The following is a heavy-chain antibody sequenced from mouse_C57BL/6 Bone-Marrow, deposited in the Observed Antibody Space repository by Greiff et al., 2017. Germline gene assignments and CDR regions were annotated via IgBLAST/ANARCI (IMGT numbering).Heavy chain of an antibody. Sequence: EVMLVESGGGLVKPGGSLKLSCAASGFTFSSYAMSWVRQTPEKRLEWVATISDGGSYTYYPDNVKGRFTISRDNAKNKLYLQMSHLKSEDTAMYYCAREAGKAMDYWGQGTSVTVSS. CDR1: GFTFSSYA. D-gene: IGHD4-1*01. CDR2: ISDGGSYT. CDR3: AREAGKAMDY. J-gene: IGHJ4*01. V-gene: IGHV5-4*01.